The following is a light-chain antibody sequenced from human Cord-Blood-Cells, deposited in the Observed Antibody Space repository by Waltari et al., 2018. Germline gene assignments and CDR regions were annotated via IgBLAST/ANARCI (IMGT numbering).Light chain of an antibody. Sequence: QSALTQPPSASGSPGQSVTISCTGTSSDVGGYNYVSWYQQHPGTAPKLMIYGFSKRPSGVPARVSGSQSGNTASRTVSGLQAEDEADYYCSSYAGSNNWVFGGGTKLTVL. J-gene: IGLJ3*02. CDR3: SSYAGSNNWV. V-gene: IGLV2-8*01. CDR1: SSDVGGYNY. CDR2: GFS.